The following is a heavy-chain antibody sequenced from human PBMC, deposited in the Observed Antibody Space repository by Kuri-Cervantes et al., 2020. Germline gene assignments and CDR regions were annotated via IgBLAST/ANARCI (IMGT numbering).Heavy chain of an antibody. CDR1: GFTFSSYS. D-gene: IGHD5-18*01. CDR3: ASHLYGYDQRDVPYYFDY. V-gene: IGHV4-59*05. J-gene: IGHJ4*02. CDR2: IYYSGST. Sequence: ESLKISCAASGFTFSSYSMNWIRQAPGKGLEWIASIYYSGSTYYNAPLKSRVTISVDTSKNQFSLRLSSVTAADTALYFCASHLYGYDQRDVPYYFDYWGQGTLVTVSS.